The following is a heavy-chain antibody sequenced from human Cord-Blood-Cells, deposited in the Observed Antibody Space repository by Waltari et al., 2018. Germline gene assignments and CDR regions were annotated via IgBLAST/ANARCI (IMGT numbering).Heavy chain of an antibody. D-gene: IGHD3-22*01. CDR2: INQRGST. J-gene: IGHJ4*02. CDR3: ARGFHYDSSGYYFDY. V-gene: IGHV4-34*01. Sequence: QVPLQQWGAGLLKPSETLSLTCAVYGGSFSGYYWRWIRQPPGKGLEWIGEINQRGSTNYNPSLKSRVTISVDTSKNQFSLKLSSVTAADTAVYYCARGFHYDSSGYYFDYWGQGTLVTVSS. CDR1: GGSFSGYY.